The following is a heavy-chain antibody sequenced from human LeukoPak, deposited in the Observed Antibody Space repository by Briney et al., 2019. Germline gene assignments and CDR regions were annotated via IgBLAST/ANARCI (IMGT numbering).Heavy chain of an antibody. CDR1: GGSISSDY. D-gene: IGHD6-13*01. CDR3: ARAGSWKLNFDY. Sequence: MSSETLSLTCTVSGGSISSDYWSWIRQPPGKGLEWIGYIQYSGSTNYNPSLKTRVTISVDTSKNQFSLKLSSVTAADTAVYYCARAGSWKLNFDYWGQGTLVTVSS. J-gene: IGHJ4*02. V-gene: IGHV4-59*01. CDR2: IQYSGST.